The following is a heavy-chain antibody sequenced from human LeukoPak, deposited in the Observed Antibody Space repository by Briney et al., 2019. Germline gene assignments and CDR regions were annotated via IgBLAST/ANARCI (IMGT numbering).Heavy chain of an antibody. CDR1: GFTFSSYA. CDR2: ISESGSGT. J-gene: IGHJ4*02. Sequence: PGGSLRLSCAGSGFTFSSYAMSWVRQAPGKGLEWVSSISESGSGTYYADSVEGRFTISRDNSKNMVYLQMNSLRAEDTAVYYCAKDHGFYSSGWSPLFDYWGQGTLVTVSS. V-gene: IGHV3-23*01. D-gene: IGHD6-19*01. CDR3: AKDHGFYSSGWSPLFDY.